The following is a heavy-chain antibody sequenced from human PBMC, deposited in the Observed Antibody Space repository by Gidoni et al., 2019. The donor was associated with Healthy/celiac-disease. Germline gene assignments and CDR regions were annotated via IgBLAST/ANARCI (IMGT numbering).Heavy chain of an antibody. CDR2: ISYDGSNK. J-gene: IGHJ6*02. CDR3: AKDTLVVVAAIPYYYGMDV. V-gene: IGHV3-30*18. Sequence: QVQLVESGGGVVQPGRSLRLSCAASGFPFSSYGMHWVRQAPGKGLEWVAVISYDGSNKYYADSVKGRFTISRDNSKNTLYLQMNSLRAEDTAVYYCAKDTLVVVAAIPYYYGMDVWGQGTTVTVSS. CDR1: GFPFSSYG. D-gene: IGHD2-15*01.